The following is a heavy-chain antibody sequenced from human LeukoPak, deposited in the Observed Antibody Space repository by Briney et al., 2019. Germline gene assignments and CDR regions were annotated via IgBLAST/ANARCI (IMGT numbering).Heavy chain of an antibody. V-gene: IGHV3-9*01. CDR3: AKVPPYSSSWYTAFDI. CDR1: GFTFDDYA. CDR2: ISWNSGSI. Sequence: GRSLRLSCAASGFTFDDYAMHWVRQAPGKGLEWVSGISWNSGSIGYADSVKGRFTISRDNAKNSLYLQMNSLRAEDTALYYCAKVPPYSSSWYTAFDIWGQRTMVTVSS. J-gene: IGHJ3*02. D-gene: IGHD6-13*01.